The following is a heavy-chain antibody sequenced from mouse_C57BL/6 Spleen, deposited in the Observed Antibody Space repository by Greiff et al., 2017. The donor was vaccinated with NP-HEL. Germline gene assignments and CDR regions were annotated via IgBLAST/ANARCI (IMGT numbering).Heavy chain of an antibody. Sequence: QVQLKQSGPELVKPGASVKISCKASGYAFSSSWMNWVKQRPGKGLEWIGRIYPGDGDTNYNGKFKGKATLTADKSSSTAYMQLSSLTSEDSAVYFCARVKRGTNYFDYWGQGTTLTVSS. CDR1: GYAFSSSW. J-gene: IGHJ2*01. CDR2: IYPGDGDT. V-gene: IGHV1-82*01. D-gene: IGHD1-1*01. CDR3: ARVKRGTNYFDY.